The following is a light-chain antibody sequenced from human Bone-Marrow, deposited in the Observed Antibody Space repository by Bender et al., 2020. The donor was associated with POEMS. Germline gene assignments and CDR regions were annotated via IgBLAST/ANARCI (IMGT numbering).Light chain of an antibody. CDR2: DVT. Sequence: QSALTQPASVSGSPGQSIIISCTGTSSDVGGYNYVSWYQQHPGKAPTLIIYDVTDRPSGVSNRFSASKSGNTASLTISGLQAEDEADYYCSSYAGNSISLFGSGTKVTVL. J-gene: IGLJ1*01. V-gene: IGLV2-14*03. CDR3: SSYAGNSISL. CDR1: SSDVGGYNY.